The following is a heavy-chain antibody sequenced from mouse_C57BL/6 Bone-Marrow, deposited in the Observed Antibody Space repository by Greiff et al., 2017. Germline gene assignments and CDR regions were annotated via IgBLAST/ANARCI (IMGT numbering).Heavy chain of an antibody. CDR2: IYPTSGRT. CDR1: GYTFTSYW. CDR3: ARSGPLGRSFDY. D-gene: IGHD4-1*01. V-gene: IGHV1-55*01. Sequence: QVQLQQSGAELVKPGASVKMSCKASGYTFTSYWITWVTQRPGQGLEWIGDIYPTSGRTNYNEKFKSKAILTVDTSSNTAYMQLSSLTSEDSAVFYCARSGPLGRSFDYWGQGTTLTVSS. J-gene: IGHJ2*01.